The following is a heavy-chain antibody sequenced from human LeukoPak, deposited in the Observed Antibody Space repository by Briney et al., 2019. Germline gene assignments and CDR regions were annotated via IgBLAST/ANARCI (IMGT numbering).Heavy chain of an antibody. CDR2: IWYDGSNK. Sequence: GGSLRLSCAASGFTFSSYGMHWVRQAPGKGLEWVAVIWYDGSNKYYADSVKGRFTISRDNSKNTLYLQMNSLRAEDTAVYYCARGEYQLHNYYYYGMDVWGQGTTVTVSS. CDR3: ARGEYQLHNYYYYGMDV. V-gene: IGHV3-33*08. D-gene: IGHD2-2*01. J-gene: IGHJ6*02. CDR1: GFTFSSYG.